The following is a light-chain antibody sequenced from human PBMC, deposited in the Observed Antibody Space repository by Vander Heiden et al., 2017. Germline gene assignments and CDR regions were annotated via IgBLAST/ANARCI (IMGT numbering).Light chain of an antibody. CDR1: QSITSSY. J-gene: IGKJ2*01. CDR2: GAS. V-gene: IGKV3-20*01. Sequence: EIVLTQSPGTLSLSPGERATLSCRASQSITSSYLAWFQQKPGQAPRLLIHGASNKATGIPDRFSGSGSGTDFSLTISRLEPEDFAVYYCHHYGNSPYTFGQGTKLEI. CDR3: HHYGNSPYT.